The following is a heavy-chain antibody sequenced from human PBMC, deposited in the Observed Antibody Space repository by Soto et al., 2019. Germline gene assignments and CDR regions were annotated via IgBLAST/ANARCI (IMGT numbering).Heavy chain of an antibody. CDR1: GGSISSSNYY. V-gene: IGHV4-39*01. Sequence: QLQLQESGPGLVKPSETLSLTCTVSGGSISSSNYYWGWIRQPPGKGLEWIGSLHYSGSTYYNPSLKSRVTISLDTSKNQFSLKLSSVTAADTAVYYCARRGYSDYDYPVFDIWGQGTMVTVSS. J-gene: IGHJ3*02. CDR3: ARRGYSDYDYPVFDI. D-gene: IGHD5-12*01. CDR2: LHYSGST.